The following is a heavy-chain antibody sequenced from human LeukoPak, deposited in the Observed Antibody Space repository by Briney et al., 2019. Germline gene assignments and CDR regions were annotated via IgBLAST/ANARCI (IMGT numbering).Heavy chain of an antibody. Sequence: GGSLRLSCAASGFTLSSYSMNWVRQAPGKGLEWVSYISSSGSTIYYADSVKGRFTISRDNAKNSLYLQMNSLRAEDTAVYYCARGGIYYGSGSYSPFDYWGQGALVTVSS. CDR2: ISSSGSTI. D-gene: IGHD3-10*01. V-gene: IGHV3-48*04. J-gene: IGHJ4*02. CDR3: ARGGIYYGSGSYSPFDY. CDR1: GFTLSSYS.